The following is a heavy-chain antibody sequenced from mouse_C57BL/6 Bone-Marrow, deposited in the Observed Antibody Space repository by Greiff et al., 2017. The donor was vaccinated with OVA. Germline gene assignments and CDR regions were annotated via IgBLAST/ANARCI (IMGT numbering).Heavy chain of an antibody. CDR2: IYWDDDK. CDR1: GFSLSTSGMG. V-gene: IGHV8-12*01. Sequence: QVTLKVSGPGILQSSQTLSLTCSFSGFSLSTSGMGVSWLRQPPGKGLEWLAHIYWDDDKRYNPSLKSRLTISKHTSRKQVFLKITSVATADTATCYCARRVHWYFDVWGTGTTVTVSS. J-gene: IGHJ1*03. CDR3: ARRVHWYFDV.